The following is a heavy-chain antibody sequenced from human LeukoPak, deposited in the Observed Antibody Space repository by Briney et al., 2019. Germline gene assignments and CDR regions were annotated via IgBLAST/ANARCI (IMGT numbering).Heavy chain of an antibody. Sequence: SGGSLRLSCAASGFTFSSYSMHWVRQAPGKGLEWVSSISSSSSYIYYADSVKGRFTISRDNAKNSLYLQMNSLRAEDTAVYYCARAKPPIAARPRPVWFDPWGQGTLVTVSS. CDR3: ARAKPPIAARPRPVWFDP. CDR2: ISSSSSYI. CDR1: GFTFSSYS. D-gene: IGHD6-6*01. J-gene: IGHJ5*02. V-gene: IGHV3-21*01.